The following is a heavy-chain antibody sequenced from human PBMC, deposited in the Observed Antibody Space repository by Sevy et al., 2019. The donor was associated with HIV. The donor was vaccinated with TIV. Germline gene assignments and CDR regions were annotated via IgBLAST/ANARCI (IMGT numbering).Heavy chain of an antibody. CDR3: ARYSVMPGYCSSTSCYTVY. CDR1: GFTFSSYE. D-gene: IGHD2-2*02. J-gene: IGHJ4*02. CDR2: ISSSGSTI. V-gene: IGHV3-48*03. Sequence: GGSLRLSCAASGFTFSSYEMNWVRQAPGKGLEWVSYISSSGSTIYYADSVKGRFTISRDNAKNSLYLQMNSLRAEDTAVYYCARYSVMPGYCSSTSCYTVYWGQGTLVTVSS.